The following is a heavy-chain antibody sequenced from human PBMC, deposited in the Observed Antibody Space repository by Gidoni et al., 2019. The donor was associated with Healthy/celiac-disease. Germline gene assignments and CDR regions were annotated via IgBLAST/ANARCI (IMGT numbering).Heavy chain of an antibody. CDR1: GGSISSSNW. D-gene: IGHD3-22*01. J-gene: IGHJ4*02. CDR2: IYHSGST. V-gene: IGHV4-4*02. Sequence: QVQLQESGPGLVKPSGTLSLTCAVSGGSISSSNWWSWVRQPPGKGLEWIGEIYHSGSTNYNPSLKSRVTISVDKPKNQFSLKLSSVTAADTAVYYCARDPEYYDSSGYYYGFDYWGQGTLVTVSS. CDR3: ARDPEYYDSSGYYYGFDY.